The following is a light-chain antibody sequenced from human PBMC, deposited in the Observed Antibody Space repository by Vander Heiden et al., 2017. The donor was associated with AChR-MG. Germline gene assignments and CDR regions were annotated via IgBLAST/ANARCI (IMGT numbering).Light chain of an antibody. Sequence: DIVMTQSPLSLPVTPGEPASISCRSSQSLLYINGNSYLDWYVQKPVQSPQLLMFLVSNRAPGVPDRFSGSGSGTDFTLKISRVEPEDVGVYYCMQALLVPLTFGGGTRVEIK. CDR1: QSLLYINGNSY. CDR3: MQALLVPLT. J-gene: IGKJ4*01. V-gene: IGKV2-28*01. CDR2: LVS.